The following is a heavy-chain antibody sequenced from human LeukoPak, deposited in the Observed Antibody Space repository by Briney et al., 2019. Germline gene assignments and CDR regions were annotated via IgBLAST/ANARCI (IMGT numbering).Heavy chain of an antibody. J-gene: IGHJ4*02. CDR2: ISDSGGAT. CDR1: GFTSASHA. V-gene: IGHV3-23*01. CDR3: AKAYSSGWSPFDY. D-gene: IGHD6-19*01. Sequence: GGSLRHSCVGSGFTSASHAMSWVRQALGKGLEWVSGISDSGGATRYADSVKGRFTISKDNSKNTLYLQIDSLRDEDTAVYYCAKAYSSGWSPFDYWGQGTLVTVSS.